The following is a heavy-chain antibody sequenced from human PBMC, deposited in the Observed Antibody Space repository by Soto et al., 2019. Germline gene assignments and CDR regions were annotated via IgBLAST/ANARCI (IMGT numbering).Heavy chain of an antibody. J-gene: IGHJ4*02. V-gene: IGHV1-69*01. CDR1: GGSFGNSA. CDR3: ATGVIWIGYFTVDS. D-gene: IGHD3-3*01. CDR2: FIPVYRTL. Sequence: QVLLVQSGAEVKKPGSSVKISCKASGGSFGNSAINWVRQTPGQGLEWLGGFIPVYRTLNYAQKFQGRVTITADESTGTAYMTLSSLASNDTAVYYCATGVIWIGYFTVDSWGQGPRVTVPS.